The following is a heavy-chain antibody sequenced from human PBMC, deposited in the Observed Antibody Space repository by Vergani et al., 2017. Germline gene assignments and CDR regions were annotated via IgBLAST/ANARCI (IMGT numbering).Heavy chain of an antibody. D-gene: IGHD6-19*01. J-gene: IGHJ6*02. CDR2: IYYSGST. CDR1: GGSISSYY. V-gene: IGHV4-59*01. Sequence: QVQLQESGPGLVKPSETLSLTCTVSGGSISSYYWSWIRQPPGKGLEWIGYIYYSGSTNYNPSHKSRVTISVDTSKNQFSLKLSSVTAADTAVYYCARGGRWLALSMDVWGQGTTVTVSS. CDR3: ARGGRWLALSMDV.